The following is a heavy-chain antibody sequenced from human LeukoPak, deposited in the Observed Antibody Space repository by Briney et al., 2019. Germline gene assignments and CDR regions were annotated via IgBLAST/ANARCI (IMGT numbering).Heavy chain of an antibody. CDR1: GFTFSSYS. Sequence: GGSLRLSCAASGFTFSSYSMNWVRQAPGKGLEWVSYISSSGSTIYYADSVKGRFTISRDNAKNSLYLQMNSLRAEDTAVYYCASLPTGPYNWFDPWGQGTLVTVSS. J-gene: IGHJ5*02. CDR3: ASLPTGPYNWFDP. V-gene: IGHV3-48*04. D-gene: IGHD4-11*01. CDR2: ISSSGSTI.